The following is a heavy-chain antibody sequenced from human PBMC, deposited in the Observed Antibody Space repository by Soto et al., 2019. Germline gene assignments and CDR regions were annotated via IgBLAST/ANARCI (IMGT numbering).Heavy chain of an antibody. CDR2: INHSGST. CDR3: ARLMGAVAGTHYYYYGMDV. J-gene: IGHJ6*02. CDR1: GGSFSGYY. Sequence: QVQLQQWGAGLLKPSETLSLTCAVYGGSFSGYYWSWIRQPPGKGLEWIGEINHSGSTNYNPFLKSRVTISVDTSKNQFSLKLSSVTAADTAVYYCARLMGAVAGTHYYYYGMDVWGQGTTVTVSS. V-gene: IGHV4-34*01. D-gene: IGHD6-19*01.